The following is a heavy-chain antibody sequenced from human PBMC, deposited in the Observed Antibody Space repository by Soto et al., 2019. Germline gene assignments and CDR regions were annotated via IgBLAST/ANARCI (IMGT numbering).Heavy chain of an antibody. D-gene: IGHD6-19*01. J-gene: IGHJ6*02. CDR1: GGSFSGYY. CDR2: INHSGST. V-gene: IGHV4-34*01. Sequence: PSETLSLTCAVYGGSFSGYYWSWIRQPPGKGLEWIGEINHSGSTNYNPSLKSRVTISVDTSKNQFSLKLSSVTAADTAVYYCARRTSWLVTYYYYYYGMDVWGQGTTVTVSS. CDR3: ARRTSWLVTYYYYYYGMDV.